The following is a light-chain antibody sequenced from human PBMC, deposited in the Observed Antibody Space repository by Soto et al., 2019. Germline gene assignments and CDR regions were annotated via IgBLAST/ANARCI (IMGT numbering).Light chain of an antibody. Sequence: EIVLTQSPATLSLSPGERATLSCRASQSVSSYLAWYQQKPGQAPRLLIYDASNRATGIPARFSGSGSGTDFTLTISSLEPEDFAVYYCQQYVSVPLTFGGGTKVDI. CDR3: QQYVSVPLT. V-gene: IGKV3-11*01. J-gene: IGKJ4*01. CDR1: QSVSSY. CDR2: DAS.